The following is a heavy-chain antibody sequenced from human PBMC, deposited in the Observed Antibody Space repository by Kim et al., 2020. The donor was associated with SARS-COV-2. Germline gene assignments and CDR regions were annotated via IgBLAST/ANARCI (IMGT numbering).Heavy chain of an antibody. V-gene: IGHV6-1*01. D-gene: IGHD6-13*01. Sequence: AVSVKSRITINPDTSKNQFSLQLNSVTPEDTAVYYCARDTGYSSSWFFDYWGQGTLVTVSS. CDR3: ARDTGYSSSWFFDY. J-gene: IGHJ4*02.